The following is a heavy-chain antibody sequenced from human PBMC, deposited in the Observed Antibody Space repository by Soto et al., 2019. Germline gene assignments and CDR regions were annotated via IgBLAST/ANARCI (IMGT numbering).Heavy chain of an antibody. Sequence: QVQLVQSGAEVKKPGSSVKVSCKASGGTFSSYAISWVRQAPGQGLEWMGGLIPIFGTAIYAQKFQGRVTIAANKTTTTADIDPTRVRPEYTYVYYCASRTYYYDMSGSRDDYYYGIDVWGQGTTVTVSS. CDR3: ASRTYYYDMSGSRDDYYYGIDV. J-gene: IGHJ6*02. CDR2: LIPIFGTA. V-gene: IGHV1-69*06. D-gene: IGHD3-22*01. CDR1: GGTFSSYA.